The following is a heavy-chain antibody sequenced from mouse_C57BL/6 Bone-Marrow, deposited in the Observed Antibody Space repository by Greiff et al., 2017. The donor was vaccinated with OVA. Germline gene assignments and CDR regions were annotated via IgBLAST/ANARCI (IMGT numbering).Heavy chain of an antibody. Sequence: EVQLVESGGGLVQSGRSLRLSCATSGFTFSDFYMEWVRQAPGKGLEWIAASRNKANDYTTAYSASVKGRFIVSRDTSQSILYLQMNALRAEDTAIYYCARDALDWYCEGWGTGTTVTVSS. J-gene: IGHJ1*03. V-gene: IGHV7-1*01. CDR2: SRNKANDYTT. CDR3: ARDALDWYCEG. CDR1: GFTFSDFY.